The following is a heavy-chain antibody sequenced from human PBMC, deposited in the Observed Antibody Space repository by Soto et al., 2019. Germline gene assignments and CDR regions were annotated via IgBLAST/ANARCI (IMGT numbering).Heavy chain of an antibody. D-gene: IGHD5-12*01. CDR3: ARSGGYDYSYFDY. J-gene: IGHJ4*02. CDR2: IYYSGST. CDR1: GGSISSSSYY. V-gene: IGHV4-39*01. Sequence: SSETLSLTCTVSGGSISSSSYYWGWIRQPPGKGLEWIGSIYYSGSTYYNPSLKSRVTISVDTSKNQFSLKLSSVTAADTAVYYCARSGGYDYSYFDYWGQETLVTVSS.